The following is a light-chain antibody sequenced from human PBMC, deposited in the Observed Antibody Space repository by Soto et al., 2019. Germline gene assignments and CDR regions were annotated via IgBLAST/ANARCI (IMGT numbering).Light chain of an antibody. CDR2: EVS. CDR3: SSYTCSSTQV. V-gene: IGLV2-14*01. CDR1: SSDVGGYNY. Sequence: QSVLTQPASVSGTPGQSITISCTGTSSDVGGYNYVSWYQQLPGKVPKLMIYEVSNRPSGVSNRFSGSKSGTTASLTISRLQAEDEADYSCSSYTCSSTQVFGSGTKVTVL. J-gene: IGLJ1*01.